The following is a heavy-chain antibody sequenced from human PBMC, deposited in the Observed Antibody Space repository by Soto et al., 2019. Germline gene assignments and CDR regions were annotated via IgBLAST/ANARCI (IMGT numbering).Heavy chain of an antibody. CDR1: GFTFSSYA. Sequence: GGSLRLSCAASGFTFSSYAMSWVRQAPGKGLEWVSAISGSGGSTYYADSVKGRFTISRDNSKNTLYLQMNSLRAEDTAVYYCATTAMVPGTYYYGMDVWGQGTTVTVSS. CDR3: ATTAMVPGTYYYGMDV. V-gene: IGHV3-23*01. J-gene: IGHJ6*02. CDR2: ISGSGGST. D-gene: IGHD5-18*01.